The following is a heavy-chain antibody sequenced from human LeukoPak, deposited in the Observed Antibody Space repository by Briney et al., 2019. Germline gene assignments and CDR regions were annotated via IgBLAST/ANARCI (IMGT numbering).Heavy chain of an antibody. V-gene: IGHV4-30-4*08. J-gene: IGHJ4*02. D-gene: IGHD3-3*01. Sequence: TSQTLSLTCTVSGGSISSGDYYWSWIRQPPGKGLEWIGYIYYSGSTYYNPSLKSRVTISVNTSKNQFSLKLSSVTAADTAVYYCAREYYDFWSGYYFDYWGQGTLVTVPS. CDR2: IYYSGST. CDR3: AREYYDFWSGYYFDY. CDR1: GGSISSGDYY.